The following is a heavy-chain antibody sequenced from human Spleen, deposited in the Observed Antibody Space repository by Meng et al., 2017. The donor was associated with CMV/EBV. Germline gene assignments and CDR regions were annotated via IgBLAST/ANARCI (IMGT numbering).Heavy chain of an antibody. CDR3: ARVLQKLSFFDY. Sequence: QVQLGRSGAEVKRAGASVQVSCKASGYTFTGYYMHWVRQAPGQGLEWMGWINPNSGSTNYAQKFQGRVTMTRDTSISTAYMELSRLRSDDTAVYYCARVLQKLSFFDYWGQGTLVTVAS. D-gene: IGHD1-7*01. CDR1: GYTFTGYY. J-gene: IGHJ4*02. CDR2: INPNSGST. V-gene: IGHV1-2*02.